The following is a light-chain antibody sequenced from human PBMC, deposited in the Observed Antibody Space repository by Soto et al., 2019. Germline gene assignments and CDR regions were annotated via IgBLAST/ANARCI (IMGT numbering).Light chain of an antibody. CDR2: GAS. CDR3: HHYNYYRPT. CDR1: QGINNY. V-gene: IGKV1-9*01. Sequence: EIQLTQSPSFLSASVGDRVTLTCRASQGINNYLAWYQQKPGKAPQLLIFGASNLQSGVPSRFSGSGGETESSLTISGLYAEDFATYYCHHYNYYRPTFGQGTKVDIK. J-gene: IGKJ1*01.